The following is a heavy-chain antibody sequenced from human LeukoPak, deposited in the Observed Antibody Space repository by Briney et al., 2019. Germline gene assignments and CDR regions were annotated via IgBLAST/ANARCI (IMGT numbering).Heavy chain of an antibody. CDR1: GFTFGTYA. J-gene: IGHJ4*02. CDR2: ISSSGSTI. D-gene: IGHD6-19*01. V-gene: IGHV3-48*03. CDR3: ARDLVAVAHFDS. Sequence: PGGSLRLSCAASGFTFGTYAMNWVRQAPGKGLEWVSYISSSGSTIYYADSVKGRFTISRDDAKNSLYLQMSSLRAEDTAVYYCARDLVAVAHFDSWGQGTLVTVSS.